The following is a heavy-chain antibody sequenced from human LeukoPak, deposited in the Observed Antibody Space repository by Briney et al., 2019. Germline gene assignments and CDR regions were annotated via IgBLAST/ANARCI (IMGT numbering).Heavy chain of an antibody. CDR2: IGGSGGST. D-gene: IGHD2-2*01. CDR3: AKIIVVVPAAAYRDDY. Sequence: GGSLRLSCAASGFTFSSYAMSWVRQAPGKGLEWASAIGGSGGSTYYADSVKGRFTISRDNSKNPLYLQMNSLRAEDTAVYYCAKIIVVVPAAAYRDDYWGQGTLVTVSS. V-gene: IGHV3-23*01. CDR1: GFTFSSYA. J-gene: IGHJ4*02.